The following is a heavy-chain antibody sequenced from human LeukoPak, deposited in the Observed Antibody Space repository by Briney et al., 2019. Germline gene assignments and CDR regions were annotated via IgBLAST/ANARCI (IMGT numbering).Heavy chain of an antibody. CDR2: INPNSGGT. CDR3: ARDPRKGYYDSSGYQSLYYFDY. CDR1: GYTFTGYY. Sequence: ASVKVSCKASGYTFTGYYMHWVRQAPGQGLEWMGWINPNSGGTNYAQKFQGRVTMTRDTSISTAYMELSRLRSDDTAVYYCARDPRKGYYDSSGYQSLYYFDYWGQGTLVTVSS. D-gene: IGHD3-22*01. J-gene: IGHJ4*02. V-gene: IGHV1-2*02.